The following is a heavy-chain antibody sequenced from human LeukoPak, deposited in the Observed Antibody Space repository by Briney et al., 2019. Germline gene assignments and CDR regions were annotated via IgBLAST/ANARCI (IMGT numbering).Heavy chain of an antibody. D-gene: IGHD3-22*01. Sequence: GRSLRLSCAASGFTFSSYGMHWVRQAPGKGLEWVAVISYDGGNKYYADSVKGRFTISRDNSKNTLYLQMNSLRAEDTAVYYCAKDPIMYDSSGYYSRWGQGTLVTVSS. CDR3: AKDPIMYDSSGYYSR. CDR2: ISYDGGNK. J-gene: IGHJ4*02. CDR1: GFTFSSYG. V-gene: IGHV3-30*18.